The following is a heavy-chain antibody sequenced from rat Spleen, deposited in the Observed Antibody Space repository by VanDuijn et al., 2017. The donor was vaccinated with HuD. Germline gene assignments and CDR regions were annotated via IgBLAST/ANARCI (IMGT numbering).Heavy chain of an antibody. CDR1: GFSLNNYG. D-gene: IGHD1-7*01. CDR2: IWGNGNT. Sequence: QVQLKESGPGLVQPSQTLSLTCTVSGFSLNNYGVLWVRQPPGKGLEWMGVIWGNGNTNYNSALKSRLSISRDTSKSQVYLKMNSLQTEDTATYYCARDLGYGYPFDYWGQGVMVTVSS. CDR3: ARDLGYGYPFDY. J-gene: IGHJ2*01. V-gene: IGHV2-13*01.